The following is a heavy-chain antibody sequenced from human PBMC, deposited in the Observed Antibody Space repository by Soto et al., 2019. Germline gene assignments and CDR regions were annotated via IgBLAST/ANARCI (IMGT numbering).Heavy chain of an antibody. J-gene: IGHJ4*02. CDR1: GYTFTGYY. Sequence: GASVKVSCKASGYTFTGYYMHWVRQAPGQGLEWMGWINPNSGGTNYAQKFQGWVTMTRDTSTSTAYMELRSLRSDDTAVYYCARVTATRHVDYWGQGTLVNVSS. CDR3: ARVTATRHVDY. V-gene: IGHV1-2*04. CDR2: INPNSGGT. D-gene: IGHD2-21*02.